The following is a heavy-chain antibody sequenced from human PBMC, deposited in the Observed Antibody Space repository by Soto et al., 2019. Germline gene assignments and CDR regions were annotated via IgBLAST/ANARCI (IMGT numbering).Heavy chain of an antibody. D-gene: IGHD6-13*01. V-gene: IGHV3-30-3*01. CDR2: ISYDGSNK. CDR1: GFTFSSYA. J-gene: IGHJ4*02. CDR3: ARDGGSSSWFTLFDY. Sequence: PGGSLRLSCAASGFTFSSYAMHWVRQAPGKGLEWVAVISYDGSNKYYADSVKGRFTISRDNSKNTLYLQMNSLRAEDTAVYYCARDGGSSSWFTLFDYWGQGTLVTVSS.